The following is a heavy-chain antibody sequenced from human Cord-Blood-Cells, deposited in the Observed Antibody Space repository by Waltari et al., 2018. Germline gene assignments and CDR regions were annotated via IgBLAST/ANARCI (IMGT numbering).Heavy chain of an antibody. CDR2: ISGSGGST. D-gene: IGHD6-13*01. CDR3: ANSRAAGIFDY. J-gene: IGHJ4*02. CDR1: GFTFSSYA. Sequence: EVQLLESGGGLVQPGGSLRLSCAASGFTFSSYAMSWVRQAPGKGLEWVSAISGSGGSTYYADSGKCRFTISRDNSKNTLYLQMNSLRAEDTAVYYCANSRAAGIFDYWGQGTLVTVSS. V-gene: IGHV3-23*01.